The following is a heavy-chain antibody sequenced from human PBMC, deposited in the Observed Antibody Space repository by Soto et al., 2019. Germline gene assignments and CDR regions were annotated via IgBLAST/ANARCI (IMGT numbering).Heavy chain of an antibody. J-gene: IGHJ4*02. CDR2: IYYSGST. Sequence: SETLSLTCTVSGGSISSYYWSWIRQPPGKGLEWIGYIYYSGSTNYNPSLKSRVTISVDTSKNQFSLKLSSVTAADTAVYYCAREGKVHSSGWYYFDYWGQGTLVTVSS. CDR1: GGSISSYY. CDR3: AREGKVHSSGWYYFDY. V-gene: IGHV4-59*01. D-gene: IGHD6-19*01.